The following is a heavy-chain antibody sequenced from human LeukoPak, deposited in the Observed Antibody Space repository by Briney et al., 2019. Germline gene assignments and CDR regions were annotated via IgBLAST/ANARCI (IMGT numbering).Heavy chain of an antibody. Sequence: GGSLRLSCAASGFTFSSYAMSWVRQAPGKGLEWVSGISGSGGSTYYADSVKGRFTISRDNSKNTLYLQMNSLRAEDTAVYYCAKDQPTYYYDSSGNDAFDIWGQGTMVTVSS. D-gene: IGHD3-22*01. CDR1: GFTFSSYA. CDR3: AKDQPTYYYDSSGNDAFDI. CDR2: ISGSGGST. J-gene: IGHJ3*02. V-gene: IGHV3-23*01.